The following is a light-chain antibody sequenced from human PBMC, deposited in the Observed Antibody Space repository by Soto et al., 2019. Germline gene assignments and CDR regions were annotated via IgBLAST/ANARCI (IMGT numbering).Light chain of an antibody. CDR1: QSVGNR. CDR2: DAS. J-gene: IGKJ5*01. Sequence: TVVTQSPDTLSLSPGERANLSCRASQSVGNRLAWYQQKPGQAPRLLIYDASNRATGIPARFRGSGSGTDFTLTISSLEPEDFAVYYCQQRSNWPITFGQGAGLEIK. V-gene: IGKV3-11*01. CDR3: QQRSNWPIT.